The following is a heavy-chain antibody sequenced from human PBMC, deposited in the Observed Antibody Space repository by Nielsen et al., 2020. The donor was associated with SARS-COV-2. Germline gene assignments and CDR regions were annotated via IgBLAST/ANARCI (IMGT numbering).Heavy chain of an antibody. J-gene: IGHJ4*02. CDR2: VSMDGRGT. D-gene: IGHD7-27*01. CDR3: TRDGHHWDLDN. V-gene: IGHV3-74*01. Sequence: GGSLRLFCAASGFTFSNYCMHWVRQAPGKGLVWVARVSMDGRGTNYADSVKGRFTISRDNAENTLHLDMSSLRVGDSAVYYCTRDGHHWDLDNWGQGALVTVSS. CDR1: GFTFSNYC.